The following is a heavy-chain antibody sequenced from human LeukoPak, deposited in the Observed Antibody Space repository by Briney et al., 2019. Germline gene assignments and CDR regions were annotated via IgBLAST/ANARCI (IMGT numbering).Heavy chain of an antibody. CDR3: ARTLKLVPAARGWFDP. Sequence: PSETLSLTCAVSGGSISSSNWWSWVRQPPGKGLEWIGEIYHSGSTNYNPSLKSRVTISVDKSKNQFSLKLSSVTAADTAVYYCARTLKLVPAARGWFDPWGQGTLVTVSS. D-gene: IGHD2-2*01. V-gene: IGHV4-4*02. CDR2: IYHSGST. J-gene: IGHJ5*02. CDR1: GGSISSSNW.